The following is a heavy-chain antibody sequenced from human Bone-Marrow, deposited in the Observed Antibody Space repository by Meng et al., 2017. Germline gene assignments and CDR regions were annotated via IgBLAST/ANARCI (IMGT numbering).Heavy chain of an antibody. Sequence: QLQLQESGPGLVKPSETLYLTCTVSGGSISSSSYYWGWIRQPPGKGLEWIGSIYYSGSTYYNPSLKSRVTISVDTSKNQFSLKLSSVTAADTAVYYCARDHELLWFGESVGDWFDPWGQGTLVTVSS. D-gene: IGHD3-10*01. J-gene: IGHJ5*02. CDR1: GGSISSSSYY. CDR3: ARDHELLWFGESVGDWFDP. CDR2: IYYSGST. V-gene: IGHV4-39*07.